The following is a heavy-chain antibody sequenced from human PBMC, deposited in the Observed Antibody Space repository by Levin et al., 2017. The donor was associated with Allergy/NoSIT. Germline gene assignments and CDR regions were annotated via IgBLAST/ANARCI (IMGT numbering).Heavy chain of an antibody. CDR1: GFTFSRYD. CDR3: ARETGMGSSGWGGLDY. CDR2: IGIAGDT. V-gene: IGHV3-13*04. D-gene: IGHD6-25*01. Sequence: ASETLSLTCAASGFTFSRYDMHWVRQFTGKGLEWVSAIGIAGDTYYPGSVKGRFTISRDDAKNFLYLQMNNLRAGDTAVYYCARETGMGSSGWGGLDYWGQGILVTVSS. J-gene: IGHJ4*02.